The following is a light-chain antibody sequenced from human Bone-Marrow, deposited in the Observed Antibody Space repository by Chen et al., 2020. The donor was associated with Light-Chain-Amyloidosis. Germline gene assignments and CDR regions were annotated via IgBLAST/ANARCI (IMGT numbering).Light chain of an antibody. Sequence: QAALTQPASVSGSPGQSITISCTGTSRAVGGDNHVSWYQQHPDQAPKLMIYEVTNRPSWVPDRFSGAKSVNTASLPISGLQTEDEAYYFCSSYTITNTLVFGSGTRVTVL. CDR1: SRAVGGDNH. J-gene: IGLJ1*01. V-gene: IGLV2-14*01. CDR3: SSYTITNTLV. CDR2: EVT.